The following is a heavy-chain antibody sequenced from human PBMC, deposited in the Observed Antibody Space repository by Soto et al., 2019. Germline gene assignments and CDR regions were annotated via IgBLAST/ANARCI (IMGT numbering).Heavy chain of an antibody. CDR3: AKVRSPYYSDY. CDR1: GFTFSNYW. Sequence: GGSLRLSCAACGFTFSNYWMSWVRQAPGKGLEWVAYIKEDGSARYYVDSVKGRFTVSRDNAKNSLYLQMNSLRAEDTAVYYCAKVRSPYYSDYWGQGTLVTVSS. V-gene: IGHV3-7*01. CDR2: IKEDGSAR. J-gene: IGHJ4*02.